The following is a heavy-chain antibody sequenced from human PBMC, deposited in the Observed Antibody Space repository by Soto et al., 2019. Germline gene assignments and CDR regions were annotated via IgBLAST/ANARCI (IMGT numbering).Heavy chain of an antibody. CDR2: IKSKTDGGTT. V-gene: IGHV3-15*07. CDR1: GFTFSNSW. D-gene: IGHD6-13*01. CDR3: TTLLSSWNGDFDY. Sequence: PGGSLRLSCAASGFTFSNSWMNWVRQAPGKGLEWVGRIKSKTDGGTTDYAAPVKGRFTISRDDSKNTLYLQMNSLKTEDTAVYYCTTLLSSWNGDFDYWGQGTLVTVSS. J-gene: IGHJ4*02.